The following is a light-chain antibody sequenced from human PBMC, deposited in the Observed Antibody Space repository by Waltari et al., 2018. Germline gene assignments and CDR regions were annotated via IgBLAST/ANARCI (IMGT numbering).Light chain of an antibody. CDR2: GAS. V-gene: IGKV3-20*01. CDR1: QSVSGSY. CDR3: QQYGSSSYT. J-gene: IGKJ2*01. Sequence: EIVLTQSPGTMSLSPGDRATLSCRASQSVSGSYLAWYQQKPGLAPRLLIYGASSRATGIPDRLSGSGSGTDFTLTISRLEPEDFAVYYCQQYGSSSYTFGQGTKLEIK.